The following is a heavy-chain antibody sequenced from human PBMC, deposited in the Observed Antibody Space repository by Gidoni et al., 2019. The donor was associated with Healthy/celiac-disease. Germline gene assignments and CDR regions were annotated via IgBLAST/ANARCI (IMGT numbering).Heavy chain of an antibody. D-gene: IGHD6-6*01. J-gene: IGHJ6*02. V-gene: IGHV3-9*01. CDR2: ISWNSCSI. Sequence: EVQLVESGGGLVQPGRSLRLSCAASGFTFDDYAMPWVRQAPGKGLEWVSGISWNSCSIGYADSVKGRFTISRDNAKNSLYLQMNSLRAEDTALYYCAKDINGGYSSSPTIYYYYVMDVWGQGTTVTVSS. CDR1: GFTFDDYA. CDR3: AKDINGGYSSSPTIYYYYVMDV.